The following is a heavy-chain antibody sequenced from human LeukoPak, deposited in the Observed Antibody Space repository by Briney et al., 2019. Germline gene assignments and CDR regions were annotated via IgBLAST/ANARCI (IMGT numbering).Heavy chain of an antibody. D-gene: IGHD3-22*01. V-gene: IGHV3-23*01. J-gene: IGHJ4*02. CDR2: ISGSGGTT. Sequence: GGSLRLSCAASGFTFSNNPMSWVRLAPGKGLEWVSSISGSGGTTYYADSVKGRFTISRDNSKNTLYLQMNSLRAEDTAVYYCARDETYYYDSSGYEFDYWGQGTLVTVSS. CDR3: ARDETYYYDSSGYEFDY. CDR1: GFTFSNNP.